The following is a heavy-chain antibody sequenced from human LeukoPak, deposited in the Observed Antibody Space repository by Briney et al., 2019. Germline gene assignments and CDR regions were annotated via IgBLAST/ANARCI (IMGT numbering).Heavy chain of an antibody. D-gene: IGHD3-16*01. CDR2: ISSSSSYI. V-gene: IGHV3-21*04. Sequence: PGGSLRLSCAASGFTFSSYGMNWVRQAPGKGLEWVSSISSSSSYIYYADSVKGRFTISRDNAKNSLYLQMNSLRAEDTAVYYCAKRGGLEAPGGNWFFDLWGRGTLVTVSS. CDR1: GFTFSSYG. CDR3: AKRGGLEAPGGNWFFDL. J-gene: IGHJ2*01.